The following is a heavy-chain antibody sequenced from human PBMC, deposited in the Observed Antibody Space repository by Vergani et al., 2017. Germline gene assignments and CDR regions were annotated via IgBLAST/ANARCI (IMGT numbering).Heavy chain of an antibody. V-gene: IGHV1-69*02. D-gene: IGHD2-2*01. J-gene: IGHJ6*02. CDR3: ARGSEYCSSTSXYAGMWYYHYGMDG. Sequence: QVQLVQSGAEVKKPGSSVKVSCKASGGTFSSYTISWVRQAPGQGLEWMGRIIPILGIANYAQKFQGRVTITADKSTSTAYMELSSLRSEDTAVYYCARGSEYCSSTSXYAGMWYYHYGMDGWGQGTTVTVSS. CDR2: IIPILGIA. CDR1: GGTFSSYT.